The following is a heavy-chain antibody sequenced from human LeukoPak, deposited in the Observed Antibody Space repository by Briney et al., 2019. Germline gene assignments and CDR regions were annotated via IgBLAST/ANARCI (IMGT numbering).Heavy chain of an antibody. V-gene: IGHV3-74*01. Sequence: PGGSLRLSCAASGFTFSTYWMHWVRQAPGKGLVWVSRINGEGRSTSHADSVKGRFTISRDNAKNTLYLQMNSLRAEDTAVYYCAREASSGYSSGDDAFDIWGQGTMVTVSS. CDR1: GFTFSTYW. J-gene: IGHJ3*02. D-gene: IGHD6-19*01. CDR3: AREASSGYSSGDDAFDI. CDR2: INGEGRST.